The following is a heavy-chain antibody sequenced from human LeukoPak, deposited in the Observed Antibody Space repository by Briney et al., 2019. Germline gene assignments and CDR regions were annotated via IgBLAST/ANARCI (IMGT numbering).Heavy chain of an antibody. CDR1: GYSFTSYW. CDR2: IVPSDSYT. Sequence: GESLKISCKGSGYSFTSYWISWVRQMPGKGLEWMGRIVPSDSYTNYSPSFQGHVTISADKSISTAYLQWSSLKASDTAMYYCATYYGSGGVWFDPWGQGTLVTVSS. CDR3: ATYYGSGGVWFDP. J-gene: IGHJ5*02. V-gene: IGHV5-10-1*01. D-gene: IGHD3-10*01.